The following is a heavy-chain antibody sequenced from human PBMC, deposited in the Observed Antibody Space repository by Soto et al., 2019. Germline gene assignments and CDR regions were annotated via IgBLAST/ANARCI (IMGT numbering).Heavy chain of an antibody. V-gene: IGHV4-30-2*03. D-gene: IGHD3-16*02. J-gene: IGHJ5*02. CDR2: IYYSWST. CDR3: DRQPINIVRGEGWFDP. CDR1: GGSISSGGYS. Sequence: PSETLSLTCAVSGGSISSGGYSWSWIRQPPGKGLEWIGYIYYSWSTYYNPSLKSRVTISVDTSKNQFSLKLSSVTAADTPVYYRDRQPINIVRGEGWFDPCRQRHLVTVSS.